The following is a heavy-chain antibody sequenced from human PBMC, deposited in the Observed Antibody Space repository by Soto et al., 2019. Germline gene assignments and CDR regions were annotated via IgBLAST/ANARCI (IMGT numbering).Heavy chain of an antibody. Sequence: QVQLQESGPGLVKPSETLSLTCTVSGGSISSYYWSWIRQPPGKGLEWIGYIYYSGSTNYNPSLNSRVTISVDTSKNQFSLKLSSVTAADTAVYYCARHPDYDILTGFDYWGQGTLVTVSS. J-gene: IGHJ4*02. CDR1: GGSISSYY. D-gene: IGHD3-9*01. CDR2: IYYSGST. V-gene: IGHV4-59*08. CDR3: ARHPDYDILTGFDY.